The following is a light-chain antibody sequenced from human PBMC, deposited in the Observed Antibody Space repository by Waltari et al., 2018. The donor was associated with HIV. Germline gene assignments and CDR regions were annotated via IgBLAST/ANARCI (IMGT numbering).Light chain of an antibody. Sequence: DIQMTQSPSSLSASVGDRVTITCQASQDISNYLHWYQQKPGKAPKLLIYDASNLETGVPSRFSGSGAGTDFTFTISSLQPEDIATYYCQQYDNLPRLTFGPGTKVDIK. CDR1: QDISNY. CDR2: DAS. CDR3: QQYDNLPRLT. V-gene: IGKV1-33*01. J-gene: IGKJ3*01.